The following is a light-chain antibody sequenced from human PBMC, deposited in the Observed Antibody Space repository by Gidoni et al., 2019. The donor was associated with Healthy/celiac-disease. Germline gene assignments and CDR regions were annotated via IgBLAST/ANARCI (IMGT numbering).Light chain of an antibody. V-gene: IGKV1-33*01. J-gene: IGKJ3*01. CDR3: QQYDNPPL. Sequence: DIQMTQSPSSLSASVGDRVTITCQASQDISNYLNWYQQKPGKAPKLLIYDASNLETGVPSRFSGSGSGTDFTFTISSLQPEDIATYYCQQYDNPPLVXPXTKVDIK. CDR1: QDISNY. CDR2: DAS.